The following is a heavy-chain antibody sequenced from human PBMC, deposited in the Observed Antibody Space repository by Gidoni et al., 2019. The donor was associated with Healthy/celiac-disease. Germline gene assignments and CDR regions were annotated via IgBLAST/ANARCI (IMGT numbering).Heavy chain of an antibody. D-gene: IGHD3-22*01. Sequence: EVQLVESGGGLVKPGGSLRLSCAASGFTFSSYSMNWVRQAPGKGLEWVSSISSSSSYIYYADSVKGRFTISRDNAKNSLYLQMNSLRAEDTAVYYCAVNYDSSGRGFYWGQGTLVTVSS. CDR2: ISSSSSYI. V-gene: IGHV3-21*01. CDR3: AVNYDSSGRGFY. J-gene: IGHJ4*02. CDR1: GFTFSSYS.